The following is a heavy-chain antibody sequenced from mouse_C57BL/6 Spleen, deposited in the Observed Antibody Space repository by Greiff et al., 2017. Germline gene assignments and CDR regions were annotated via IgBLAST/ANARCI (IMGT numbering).Heavy chain of an antibody. CDR3: ARGAPYYYGSSRGFAY. Sequence: VQLKESGGGLVKPGGSLKLSCAASGFTFSDYGMHWVRQAPEKGLEWVAYISSGSSTIYYADTVKGRFTISRDNAKNTLFLQMTSLRSEDTAMYYCARGAPYYYGSSRGFAYWGQGTLVTVSA. CDR2: ISSGSSTI. J-gene: IGHJ3*01. CDR1: GFTFSDYG. D-gene: IGHD1-1*01. V-gene: IGHV5-17*01.